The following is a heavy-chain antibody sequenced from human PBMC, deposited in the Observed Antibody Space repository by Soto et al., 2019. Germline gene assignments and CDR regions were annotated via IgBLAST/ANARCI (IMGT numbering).Heavy chain of an antibody. Sequence: GGSLRLSCAASGFTFDDYAMHWVRQAPGKGLEWVSGIGWNSGSIAYADSVKGRFTISRDNAKNSLYLQMNRLRAEDTAFYYCATDTTIGYFLTGFDPWGQGTLVTVSS. D-gene: IGHD2-15*01. CDR1: GFTFDDYA. CDR2: IGWNSGSI. J-gene: IGHJ5*02. CDR3: ATDTTIGYFLTGFDP. V-gene: IGHV3-9*01.